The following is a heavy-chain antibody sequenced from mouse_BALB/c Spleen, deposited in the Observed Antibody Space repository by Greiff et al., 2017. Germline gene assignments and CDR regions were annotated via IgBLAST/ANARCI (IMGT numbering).Heavy chain of an antibody. D-gene: IGHD2-1*01. CDR3: ARVDYGNYYYYAMDY. Sequence: EVQLQQSGPELVKPGASVKIPCKASGYTFTDYNMDWVKQSHGKSLEWIGDINPNNGGTIYNQKFKGKATLTVDKSSSTAYMELRSLTSEDTAVYYCARVDYGNYYYYAMDYWGQGTSVTVAS. CDR2: INPNNGGT. J-gene: IGHJ4*01. CDR1: GYTFTDYN. V-gene: IGHV1-18*01.